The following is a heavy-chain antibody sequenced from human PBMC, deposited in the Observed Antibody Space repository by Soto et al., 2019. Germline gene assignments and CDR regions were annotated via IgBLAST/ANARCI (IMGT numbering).Heavy chain of an antibody. J-gene: IGHJ6*02. CDR1: GYTFTSYY. Sequence: QVQLVQSGAEVKKPGASVKVSCTASGYTFTSYYMHWVRQAPGQGLEWMGIINPSGGSTSYAQKFQGRVTMTRDTSTSTVYMELSSLRSEDTAVYYCARKGIAAAGILDVWGQGTTVTVSS. V-gene: IGHV1-46*01. CDR2: INPSGGST. CDR3: ARKGIAAAGILDV. D-gene: IGHD6-13*01.